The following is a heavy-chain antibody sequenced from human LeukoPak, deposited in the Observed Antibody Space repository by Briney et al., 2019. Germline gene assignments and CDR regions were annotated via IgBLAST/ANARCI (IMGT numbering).Heavy chain of an antibody. CDR2: ISWNSGSI. J-gene: IGHJ4*02. V-gene: IGHV3-9*01. CDR1: GFTFDDYA. D-gene: IGHD3-10*01. Sequence: GGSLRLSCAASGFTFDDYAMEWVRHAPGKGLEWVSGISWNSGSIVYADSVKGRFTIYRENAKNSLYVQMNSLRAEDTALYYCAKDIFAYGSGSYVDYWGQGTLVTVSS. CDR3: AKDIFAYGSGSYVDY.